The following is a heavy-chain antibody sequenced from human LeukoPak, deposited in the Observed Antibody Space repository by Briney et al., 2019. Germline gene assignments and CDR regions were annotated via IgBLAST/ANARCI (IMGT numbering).Heavy chain of an antibody. V-gene: IGHV4-4*07. CDR1: GGSISSYY. Sequence: SETLSLTYTVSGGSISSYYWSWIRQPAGKGLEWIGRIYTSGSTNYNPSLKSRVTISVDTSKNQFSLKLSSVTAADTAVYYCARNDFWSGSIVGWGQGTLVTVSS. CDR3: ARNDFWSGSIVG. D-gene: IGHD3-3*01. CDR2: IYTSGST. J-gene: IGHJ4*02.